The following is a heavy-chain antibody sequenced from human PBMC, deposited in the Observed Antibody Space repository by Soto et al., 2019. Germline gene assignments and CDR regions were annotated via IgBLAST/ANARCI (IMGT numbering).Heavy chain of an antibody. Sequence: QLQLQESGPGLVKPSETLSLTCTVSGGSISSSSYYWGWIRQPPGKGLEWIGSIYYSGSTYYNLSLKSRVTISVDTSKNQFSLKLSSVTAADTAVYFCARLPGYCSGYSCRIDYWGQGTLVTVSS. CDR3: ARLPGYCSGYSCRIDY. D-gene: IGHD2-15*01. CDR2: IYYSGST. V-gene: IGHV4-39*01. J-gene: IGHJ4*02. CDR1: GGSISSSSYY.